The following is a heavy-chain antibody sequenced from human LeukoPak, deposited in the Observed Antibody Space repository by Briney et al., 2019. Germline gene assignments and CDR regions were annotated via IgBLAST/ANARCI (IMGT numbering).Heavy chain of an antibody. Sequence: GGSLRLSCAASGITVRSNYKSWVRQAPRKGLEWVSVIYSGGSTYYADSVKGRFTISRDNSKNMVYLQMKSLRVEDTAVYYCARVKVGITYWFDPWGQGTLVTVSS. CDR2: IYSGGST. V-gene: IGHV3-66*01. D-gene: IGHD1-26*01. J-gene: IGHJ5*02. CDR3: ARVKVGITYWFDP. CDR1: GITVRSNY.